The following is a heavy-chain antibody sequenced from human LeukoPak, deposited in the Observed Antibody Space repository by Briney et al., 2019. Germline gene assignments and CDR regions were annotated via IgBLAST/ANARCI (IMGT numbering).Heavy chain of an antibody. J-gene: IGHJ4*02. CDR2: ISAYNGNT. CDR1: GYTFTNYD. V-gene: IGHV1-18*01. D-gene: IGHD3-3*01. CDR3: ARTPYYDFWSGYYHFDY. Sequence: GASVKVSCKASGYTFTNYDINWVRQAPGQGLEWMGWISAYNGNTNYAQNFQGRVTMTTVTSTSTAYMELRGLRSDDTAVYYCARTPYYDFWSGYYHFDYWAQGTLVTVSS.